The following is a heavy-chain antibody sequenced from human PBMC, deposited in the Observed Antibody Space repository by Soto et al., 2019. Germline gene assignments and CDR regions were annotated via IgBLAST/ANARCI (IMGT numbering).Heavy chain of an antibody. J-gene: IGHJ4*02. Sequence: QPGGSLRLSCAASGFTFSSYGMHWVRQAPGKGLEWVAVISYDGSNKYYADSVKGRFTISRDNSKNTLYLQMNSLRAEDTAVYYCAKYLSDYWGQGTLVTVSS. V-gene: IGHV3-30*18. D-gene: IGHD3-16*02. CDR3: AKYLSDY. CDR1: GFTFSSYG. CDR2: ISYDGSNK.